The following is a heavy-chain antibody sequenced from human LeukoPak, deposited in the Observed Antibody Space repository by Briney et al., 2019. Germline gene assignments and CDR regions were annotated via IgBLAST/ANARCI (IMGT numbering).Heavy chain of an antibody. D-gene: IGHD2-21*02. CDR3: AKEGRVTPKYYYYGMDV. V-gene: IGHV3-30*18. Sequence: PGRSLRLSCAASGFTFSSYGMHWVRQAPGKGLEWVAVISYDGSNKYYADSVKGRFTISRDNSKNTLYLQMNSLRAEDTAVYYCAKEGRVTPKYYYYGMDVWGQGTTVTVPS. J-gene: IGHJ6*02. CDR2: ISYDGSNK. CDR1: GFTFSSYG.